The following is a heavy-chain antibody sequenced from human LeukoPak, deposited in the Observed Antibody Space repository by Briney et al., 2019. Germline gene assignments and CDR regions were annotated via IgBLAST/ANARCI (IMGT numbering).Heavy chain of an antibody. D-gene: IGHD3-9*01. CDR2: TSAYNGNT. Sequence: ASVKVSCKASGYTFTSYGISWVRQAPGQGLEWMGWTSAYNGNTNYAQKLQGRVTMTTDTSTSTAYMELRSLRSDDTAVYYCARAYYDILTGYFNWFDPWGQGTLVTVSS. CDR1: GYTFTSYG. CDR3: ARAYYDILTGYFNWFDP. V-gene: IGHV1-18*04. J-gene: IGHJ5*02.